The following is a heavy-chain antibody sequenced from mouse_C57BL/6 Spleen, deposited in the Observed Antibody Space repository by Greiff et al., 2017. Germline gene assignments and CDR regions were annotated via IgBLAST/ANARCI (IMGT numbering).Heavy chain of an antibody. Sequence: DVMLVESGGGLVKPGGSLKLSCAASGFTFSSYTMSWVRQTPEKRLEWVATISGGGGNTYYPDSVKGRFTISRDNAKNTLYLQMSSLRSEDTALYYCARGGSGYVAYWGQGTLVTVSA. CDR2: ISGGGGNT. CDR3: ARGGSGYVAY. CDR1: GFTFSSYT. V-gene: IGHV5-9*01. D-gene: IGHD3-2*02. J-gene: IGHJ3*01.